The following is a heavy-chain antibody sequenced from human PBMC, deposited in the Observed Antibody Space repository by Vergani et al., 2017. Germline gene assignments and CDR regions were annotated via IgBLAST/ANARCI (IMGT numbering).Heavy chain of an antibody. CDR3: ARPSAPGDYDALDI. D-gene: IGHD4-17*01. CDR2: IRSKAYGQAT. J-gene: IGHJ3*02. Sequence: EVQLVESGGDLVQPGRSLRLSCTASGFTFGYYAMDWFRQAPGQGLEWVGGIRSKAYGQATIYAASVKGRFTISRDNAKNSLYLQMNSLRAEDTAVYHCARPSAPGDYDALDILGQGTMVTVSS. V-gene: IGHV3-49*03. CDR1: GFTFGYYA.